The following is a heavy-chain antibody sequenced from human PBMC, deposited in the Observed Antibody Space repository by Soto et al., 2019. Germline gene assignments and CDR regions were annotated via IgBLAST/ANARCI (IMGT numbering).Heavy chain of an antibody. CDR2: ITYDGSNK. D-gene: IGHD3-3*01. V-gene: IGHV3-30*18. J-gene: IGHJ4*02. Sequence: GSLRLSCAASGFTFSSSGMHWVRQAPGKGLEWVAVITYDGSNKYYADSVKGRFTISRDNSKNTLYLQMNSLRAEDTAVYYCAKEQGLGFLEWLLLVYWGQGTLVTGSS. CDR3: AKEQGLGFLEWLLLVY. CDR1: GFTFSSSG.